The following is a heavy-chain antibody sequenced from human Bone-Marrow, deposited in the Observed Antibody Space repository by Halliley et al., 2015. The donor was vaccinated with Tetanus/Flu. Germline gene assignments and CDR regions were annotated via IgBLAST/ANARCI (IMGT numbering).Heavy chain of an antibody. V-gene: IGHV3-48*03. J-gene: IGHJ4*02. D-gene: IGHD6-19*01. Sequence: VSYISSSGSAIYYADAVKGRFTISRDNAKNSLYLQMNSLRAEDTAVYYCAGVLDGYNGGEFDYWGQGTLVTVSS. CDR3: AGVLDGYNGGEFDY. CDR2: ISSSGSAI.